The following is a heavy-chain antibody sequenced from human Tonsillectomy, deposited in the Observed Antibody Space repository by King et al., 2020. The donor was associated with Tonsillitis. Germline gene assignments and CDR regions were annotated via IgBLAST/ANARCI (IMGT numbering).Heavy chain of an antibody. D-gene: IGHD6-13*01. Sequence: EVQLVESGGGLVQPGGSLRLSCSASGFIFSDYGLNWVRQAPGKGLEYVSGLIPITLTTNYADSVKGRFTISRDNSKNTLYLQMSSLRVEDTALYYCVRESSWYYFDYWGQGTLVTVSS. CDR2: LIPITLTT. J-gene: IGHJ4*02. V-gene: IGHV3-64D*06. CDR1: GFIFSDYG. CDR3: VRESSWYYFDY.